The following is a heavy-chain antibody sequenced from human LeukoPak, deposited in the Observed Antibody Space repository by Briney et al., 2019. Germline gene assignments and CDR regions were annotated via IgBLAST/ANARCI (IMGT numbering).Heavy chain of an antibody. CDR2: IRYDGSNK. J-gene: IGHJ4*02. Sequence: PGGSLRLSCAASGFTFSSYGTHWVRQAPGKGLEGGAFIRYDGSNKYYADSVKGRFTISRDNSNNTLNLQMNSLRAEDTGVYYCAKDPTHYRVWDYYETIGLSYWGQGTLVTVSS. V-gene: IGHV3-30*02. D-gene: IGHD3-22*01. CDR3: AKDPTHYRVWDYYETIGLSY. CDR1: GFTFSSYG.